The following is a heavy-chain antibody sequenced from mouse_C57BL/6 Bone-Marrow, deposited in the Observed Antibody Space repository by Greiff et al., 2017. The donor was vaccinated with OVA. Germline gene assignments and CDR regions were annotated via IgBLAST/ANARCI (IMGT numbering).Heavy chain of an antibody. Sequence: EVQGVESGGGLVQPGGSLKLSCAASGFTFSDYGMAWVRQAPRKGPEWVAFISNLAYSIYYADTVTGRFTISRENAKNTLYLEMSSLRSEDTAMYYCARRGYEGFAYWGQGTLVTVSA. J-gene: IGHJ3*01. CDR1: GFTFSDYG. V-gene: IGHV5-15*01. CDR3: ARRGYEGFAY. D-gene: IGHD3-1*01. CDR2: ISNLAYSI.